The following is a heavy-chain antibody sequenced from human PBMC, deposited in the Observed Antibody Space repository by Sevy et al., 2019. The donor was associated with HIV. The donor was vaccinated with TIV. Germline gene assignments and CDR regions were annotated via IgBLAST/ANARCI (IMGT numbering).Heavy chain of an antibody. V-gene: IGHV3-30*18. CDR1: GLTFSTYG. CDR2: FSGDGSNT. D-gene: IGHD5-18*01. Sequence: GGSLRLSCAASGLTFSTYGMHWVRQAPGKGLEWVARFSGDGSNTYYAGSVTGRFTISRDNSKNTLYLQMNSLRADDTAMYYCAKTYADTTMDLYYYDSWGQGTLVTVSS. CDR3: AKTYADTTMDLYYYDS. J-gene: IGHJ4*02.